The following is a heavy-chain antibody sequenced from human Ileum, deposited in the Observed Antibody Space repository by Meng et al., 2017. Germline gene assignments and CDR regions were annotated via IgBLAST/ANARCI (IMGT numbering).Heavy chain of an antibody. D-gene: IGHD3-3*01. CDR3: ARSSLGWPFLPFDY. Sequence: QVQLVQSGAEVKKPGSSVKFSCKASGGTFSSYTISWLRQAPGQGLEWMGRIIPILGIANYAQKFQGRVTITADKSTSTAYMELSSLRSEDTAVYYCARSSLGWPFLPFDYWGQGTLVTVSS. CDR1: GGTFSSYT. V-gene: IGHV1-69*02. CDR2: IIPILGIA. J-gene: IGHJ4*02.